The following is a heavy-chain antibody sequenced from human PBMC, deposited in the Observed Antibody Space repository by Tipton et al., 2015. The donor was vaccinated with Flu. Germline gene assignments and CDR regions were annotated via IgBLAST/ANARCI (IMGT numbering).Heavy chain of an antibody. CDR3: ARAKREGLKIFGLVQDLWYFEL. V-gene: IGHV4-31*03. Sequence: TLSLTCSVSGGSISSGAYYWSWIRQHPGKGLEWIGYIYYSGRTYYNPSLKSRLTISVDTSKNQFSLKLSSVSAADTAVYYCARAKREGLKIFGLVQDLWYFELSGRGTLVSVSS. CDR1: GGSISSGAYY. CDR2: IYYSGRT. J-gene: IGHJ2*01. D-gene: IGHD3-3*01.